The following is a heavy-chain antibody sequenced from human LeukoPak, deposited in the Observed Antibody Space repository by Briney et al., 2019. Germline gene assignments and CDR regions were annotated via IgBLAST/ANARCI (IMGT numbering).Heavy chain of an antibody. V-gene: IGHV3-21*01. CDR1: GFTFSSYS. CDR3: ARDDGILTGMNLYYYFYMDV. Sequence: GGSLRLSCAASGFTFSSYSMNWVRQAPGKGLEWVSSISSSSNYIYYADSVKGRFTISRDNAKNSLYLQMNSLRAEDTAVYYCARDDGILTGMNLYYYFYMDVWGKGTTVTVSS. D-gene: IGHD3-9*01. CDR2: ISSSSNYI. J-gene: IGHJ6*03.